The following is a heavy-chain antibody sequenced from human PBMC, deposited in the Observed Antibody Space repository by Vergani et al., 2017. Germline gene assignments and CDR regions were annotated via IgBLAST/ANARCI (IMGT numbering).Heavy chain of an antibody. CDR1: GGSISSYY. V-gene: IGHV4-59*12. Sequence: QVQLQESGPGLVKPSETLSLTCTVSGGSISSYYWSWIRQPPGKGLEWIGYIYYSGSTNYNPSLKSRVTISVDTSKNQFSLKLSSVTAADTAVYYCARGDGLLPLDYWGQGTLVTVSS. CDR3: ARGDGLLPLDY. J-gene: IGHJ4*02. D-gene: IGHD3-10*01. CDR2: IYYSGST.